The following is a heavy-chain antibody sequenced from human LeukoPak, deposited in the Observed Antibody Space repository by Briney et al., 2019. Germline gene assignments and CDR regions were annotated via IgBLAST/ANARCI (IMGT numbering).Heavy chain of an antibody. Sequence: PGGSLRLSCAASGFTFSSYAMNWVRQAPGKGLEWVSVISGSDGSTHYADSVKGRFTISRDNSRNTLYVQMNSLTAEDTAVYYCAKDRHCSSISCYRGYFDYWGQGTLVTVSS. D-gene: IGHD2-2*01. CDR3: AKDRHCSSISCYRGYFDY. CDR2: ISGSDGST. J-gene: IGHJ4*02. CDR1: GFTFSSYA. V-gene: IGHV3-23*01.